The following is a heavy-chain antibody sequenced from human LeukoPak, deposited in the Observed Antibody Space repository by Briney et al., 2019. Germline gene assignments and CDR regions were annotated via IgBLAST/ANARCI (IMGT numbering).Heavy chain of an antibody. V-gene: IGHV1-3*03. CDR2: INAGNGDT. Sequence: ASVKVSCKATGYTFTSYAMHWVRQAPGQRLEWMGWINAGNGDTKYSQEFQGRVTITRDTSASTAYMELSSLRSEDMAVYYCAREVLEWLGVGYYYYYMDAWGKGTTVTVSS. D-gene: IGHD3-3*01. CDR3: AREVLEWLGVGYYYYYMDA. J-gene: IGHJ6*03. CDR1: GYTFTSYA.